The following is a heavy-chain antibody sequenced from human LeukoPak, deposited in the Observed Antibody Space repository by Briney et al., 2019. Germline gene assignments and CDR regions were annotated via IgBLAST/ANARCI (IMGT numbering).Heavy chain of an antibody. CDR3: ARQDRGMVTHYSYYYMDV. CDR2: IYTSGST. J-gene: IGHJ6*03. Sequence: KPSETLSLTCTVSGGSISSYYWSWIRQPAGKGLEWIGRIYTSGSTNYNPSLKSRVTISVDTSKNQFSLKLTSVTAADTAVYYCARQDRGMVTHYSYYYMDVWGKGTTVTVSS. D-gene: IGHD5-18*01. V-gene: IGHV4-4*07. CDR1: GGSISSYY.